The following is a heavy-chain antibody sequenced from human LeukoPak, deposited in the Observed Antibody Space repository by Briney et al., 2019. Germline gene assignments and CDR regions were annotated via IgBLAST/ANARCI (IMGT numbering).Heavy chain of an antibody. V-gene: IGHV5-51*01. CDR3: ARHSLAARPNRNWFDP. CDR2: IYPGDSDT. J-gene: IGHJ5*02. Sequence: GESLKISCKGSGYSFTSYWIGWVRQMPGKGLEWMGIIYPGDSDTRYSPSFQGQATISADKSISTAYLQWSSLKASDTAMYYCARHSLAARPNRNWFDPWGQGTLVTVSS. D-gene: IGHD6-6*01. CDR1: GYSFTSYW.